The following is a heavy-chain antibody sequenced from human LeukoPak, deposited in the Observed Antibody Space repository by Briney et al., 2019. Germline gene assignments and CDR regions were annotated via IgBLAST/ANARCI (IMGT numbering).Heavy chain of an antibody. CDR2: MNPSSGVT. V-gene: IGHV1-2*06. J-gene: IGHJ4*02. D-gene: IGHD2-15*01. Sequence: MGRMNPSSGVTNYAQKFQGRVTMTRDTSINTAYLDLSALKSDDTAVYYCASRAASVTLGYWGQGTLVTVSS. CDR3: ASRAASVTLGY.